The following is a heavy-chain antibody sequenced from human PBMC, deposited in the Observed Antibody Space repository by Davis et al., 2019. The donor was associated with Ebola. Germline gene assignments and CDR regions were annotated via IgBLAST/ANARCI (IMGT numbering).Heavy chain of an antibody. CDR3: ARDGSVAAIELDY. J-gene: IGHJ4*02. Sequence: ASVKVSCKASGYTFTSYYMHWVRQAPGQGLEWMGIINPSGGSTSYAQKFQGRVTMTTDTSTSTAYMELRSLRSDDTAVYYCARDGSVAAIELDYWGQGTLVTVSS. V-gene: IGHV1-46*01. CDR1: GYTFTSYY. D-gene: IGHD2-2*02. CDR2: INPSGGST.